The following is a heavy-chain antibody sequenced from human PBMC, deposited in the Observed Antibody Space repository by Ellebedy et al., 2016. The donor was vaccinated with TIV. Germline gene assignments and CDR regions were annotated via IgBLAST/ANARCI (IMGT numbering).Heavy chain of an antibody. Sequence: PGGSLRLSCAASGLTFTDYWMNWFRQAPGKGLEWVANIKQDGSEQNYVGSVKGRFTISRDNAKNSLSLQMNTLRTEDTAVYYCAGGSGWLVDYWGQGIMVTVSS. J-gene: IGHJ4*02. D-gene: IGHD6-19*01. CDR3: AGGSGWLVDY. CDR2: IKQDGSEQ. CDR1: GLTFTDYW. V-gene: IGHV3-7*01.